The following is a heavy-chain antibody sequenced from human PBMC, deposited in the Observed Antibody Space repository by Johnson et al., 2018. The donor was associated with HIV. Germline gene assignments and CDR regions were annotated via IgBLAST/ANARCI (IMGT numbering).Heavy chain of an antibody. V-gene: IGHV3-66*01. CDR1: GFTFSSNY. CDR2: IYSGGST. J-gene: IGHJ3*02. D-gene: IGHD3-10*01. CDR3: ARSGYVSGSTHDAFDI. Sequence: VQLVESGGGVVQPGRSLRLSCAASGFTFSSNYMSWVRQAPGKGLEWVSVIYSGGSTYYADSVKGRLTISRDNSKNTLYLQMNSLRAEDTAVDYCARSGYVSGSTHDAFDIWGQGTMVTVSS.